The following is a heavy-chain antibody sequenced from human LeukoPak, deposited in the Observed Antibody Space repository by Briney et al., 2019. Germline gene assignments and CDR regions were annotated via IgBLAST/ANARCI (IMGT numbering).Heavy chain of an antibody. CDR1: GLPLDDYG. J-gene: IGHJ5*02. V-gene: IGHV3-20*01. CDR2: INWNGGST. D-gene: IGHD5-12*01. CDR3: ARVGFSGYESWFDP. Sequence: RAGGSLTLSCAALGLPLDDYGVDWVRRPPGKGLGWVFGINWNGGSTSYADTVKGRFTISRANAKNSLYLQMKSLRAEDTALYHCARVGFSGYESWFDPWGQGTLVTVSS.